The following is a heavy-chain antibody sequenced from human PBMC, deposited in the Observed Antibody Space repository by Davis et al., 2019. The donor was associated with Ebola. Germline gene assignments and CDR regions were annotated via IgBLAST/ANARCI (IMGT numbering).Heavy chain of an antibody. D-gene: IGHD5-18*01. CDR3: ARDPDTAMASDAFDI. CDR1: GFNFDTYV. J-gene: IGHJ3*02. CDR2: ISTGSSTI. V-gene: IGHV3-48*02. Sequence: GGSLRLSCAASGFNFDTYVMTWVRQAPGKGLEWVSYISTGSSTIYYADSVKGRFTISRDNAKNSLYLQMNSLRDEDTAVYYCARDPDTAMASDAFDIWGQGTMVTVSS.